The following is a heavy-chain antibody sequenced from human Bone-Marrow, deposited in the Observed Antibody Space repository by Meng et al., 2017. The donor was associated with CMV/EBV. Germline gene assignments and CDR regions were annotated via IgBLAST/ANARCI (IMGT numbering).Heavy chain of an antibody. CDR1: GYTFTSYY. J-gene: IGHJ4*02. CDR2: INPSGGST. V-gene: IGHV1-46*01. D-gene: IGHD3-3*01. Sequence: ASVKVSCKASGYTFTSYYMHWVRQAPGQGLEWMGIINPSGGSTSYAQKFQGRVTMTRDTSTSTVYMELSSLRSEDTAVYYCARPYTIFGVVIPGVLDYWGQGTLVTVSS. CDR3: ARPYTIFGVVIPGVLDY.